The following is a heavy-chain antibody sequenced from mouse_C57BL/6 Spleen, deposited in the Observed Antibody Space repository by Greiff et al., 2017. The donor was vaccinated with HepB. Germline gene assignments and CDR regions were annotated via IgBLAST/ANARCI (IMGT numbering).Heavy chain of an antibody. J-gene: IGHJ3*01. V-gene: IGHV1-26*01. CDR1: GYTFTDYY. CDR3: AGYGSSYEFAY. D-gene: IGHD1-1*01. Sequence: VQLQQSGPELVKPGASVKISCKASGYTFTDYYMNWVKQSHGKSLEWIGDINPNNGGTSYNQKFKGKATLTVDKSSSTAYMELRSLTSEDSAVYYCAGYGSSYEFAYWGQGTLVTVSA. CDR2: INPNNGGT.